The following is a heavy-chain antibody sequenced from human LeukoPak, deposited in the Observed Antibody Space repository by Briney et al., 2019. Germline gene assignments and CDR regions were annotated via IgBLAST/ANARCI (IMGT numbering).Heavy chain of an antibody. CDR1: GYSFTSYW. CDR3: ARHTPQAARFYMDV. Sequence: AGESLEISCKGSGYSFTSYWIGWVRQMPGRGLEWMGIIYPGDSDTRYSPSFQGQVTISADKSISTAYLQWSSLKASDTAMYYCARHTPQAARFYMDVWGKGTTVTVSS. D-gene: IGHD6-6*01. J-gene: IGHJ6*03. CDR2: IYPGDSDT. V-gene: IGHV5-51*01.